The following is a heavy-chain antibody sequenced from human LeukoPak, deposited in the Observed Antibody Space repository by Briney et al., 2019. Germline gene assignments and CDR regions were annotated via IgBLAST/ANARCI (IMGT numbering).Heavy chain of an antibody. V-gene: IGHV3-21*01. CDR2: ISSSSSYI. CDR3: ARDFRAAAGSN. D-gene: IGHD6-13*01. CDR1: GFTFSSYS. J-gene: IGHJ4*02. Sequence: GGSLRLSCAASGFTFSSYSMNWVCQAPGKGLEWVSSISSSSSYIYYADSVKGRFTISRDNAKNSLYLQMNSLRAEDTAVYYCARDFRAAAGSNWGQGTLVTVSS.